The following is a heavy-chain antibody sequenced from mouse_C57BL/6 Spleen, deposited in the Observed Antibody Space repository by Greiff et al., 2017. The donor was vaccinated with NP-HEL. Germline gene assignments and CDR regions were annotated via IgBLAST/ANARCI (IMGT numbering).Heavy chain of an antibody. J-gene: IGHJ2*01. V-gene: IGHV1-50*01. D-gene: IGHD4-1*01. CDR2: IDPSDSYT. CDR3: ARGGVGRIFDY. CDR1: GYTFTSYW. Sequence: QVQLQQPGAELVKPGASVKLSCKASGYTFTSYWMQWVKQRPGQGLEWIGEIDPSDSYTNYNQKFKGKATLTVDTSSSPAYMPLSSLTSEDSAVYYWARGGVGRIFDYWGQGTTLTVSS.